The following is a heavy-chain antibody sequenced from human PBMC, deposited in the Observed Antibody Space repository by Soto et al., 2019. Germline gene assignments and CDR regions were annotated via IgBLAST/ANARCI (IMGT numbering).Heavy chain of an antibody. CDR3: ARDCRPYSDGGVV. Sequence: VNRSWKASEYPFTGPYITWVRQSHEQGLEWMGWINPSSGGTEFAEKFQGRVTVTRDTSIRTGFLELNSLTADYTGVYFCARDCRPYSDGGVVWCQGPAVPV. J-gene: IGHJ6*01. D-gene: IGHD5-18*01. CDR1: EYPFTGPY. CDR2: INPSSGGT. V-gene: IGHV1-2*02.